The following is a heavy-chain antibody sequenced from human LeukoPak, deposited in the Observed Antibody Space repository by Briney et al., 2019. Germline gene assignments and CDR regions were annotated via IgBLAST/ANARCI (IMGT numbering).Heavy chain of an antibody. CDR3: ARVVQSTDSSGFYLPEYFQH. D-gene: IGHD3-22*01. V-gene: IGHV4-39*07. J-gene: IGHJ1*01. CDR1: GGSISSSSYY. CDR2: IYYGGST. Sequence: PSETLSLTCTVSGGSISSSSYYWGWIRQPPGKGLEWIGTIYYGGSTYYNPSLKSRVTISVDTSKNQFSLKLRSVTAADTAVYYCARVVQSTDSSGFYLPEYFQHWGQGTLVTVSS.